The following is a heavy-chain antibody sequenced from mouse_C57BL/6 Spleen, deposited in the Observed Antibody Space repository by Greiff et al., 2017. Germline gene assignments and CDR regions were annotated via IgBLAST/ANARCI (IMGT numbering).Heavy chain of an antibody. J-gene: IGHJ4*01. D-gene: IGHD2-3*01. CDR1: GFTFSDYY. Sequence: EVQRVESEGGLVQPGSSMKLSCTASGFTFSDYYMAWVRQVPEKGLEWVANINYDGSSTYYLDSLKSRFILSRDNAKNILYLQMSSLKSEDTATYYCARGWLLRGYAMDYWGQGASVTVSS. CDR2: INYDGSST. V-gene: IGHV5-16*01. CDR3: ARGWLLRGYAMDY.